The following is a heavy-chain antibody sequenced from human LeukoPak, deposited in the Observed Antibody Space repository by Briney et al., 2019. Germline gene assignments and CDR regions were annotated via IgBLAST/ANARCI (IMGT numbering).Heavy chain of an antibody. CDR2: ISGSGGST. Sequence: PGGSLRLSCAASGFTFSAYAMNWVRQGPGKGLEWVSGISGSGGSTFYADSVKGRFTISRVNSKNTVYLQMNSLRAEDTAVYYCNRRAAVVVSKSYFYYMDVWGKGITVTVSS. D-gene: IGHD3-22*01. J-gene: IGHJ6*03. CDR3: NRRAAVVVSKSYFYYMDV. V-gene: IGHV3-23*01. CDR1: GFTFSAYA.